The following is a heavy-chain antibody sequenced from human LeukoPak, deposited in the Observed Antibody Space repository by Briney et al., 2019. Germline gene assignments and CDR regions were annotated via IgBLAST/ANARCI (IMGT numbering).Heavy chain of an antibody. J-gene: IGHJ4*02. V-gene: IGHV4-61*01. CDR1: GYSISSGYY. Sequence: SETLSLTCSVSGYSISSGYYWSWIRQPPGKGLEWIGYIYYSGSTNCNPSLKSRVTMSVDTSKNQFSLKLSSVTAADTAVYYCASMYSSGWYYFDYWGQGTLVTVSS. CDR3: ASMYSSGWYYFDY. CDR2: IYYSGST. D-gene: IGHD6-19*01.